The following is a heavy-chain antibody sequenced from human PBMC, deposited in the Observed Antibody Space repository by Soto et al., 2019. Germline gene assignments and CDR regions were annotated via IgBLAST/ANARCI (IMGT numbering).Heavy chain of an antibody. D-gene: IGHD3-9*01. CDR1: GGSFSGFY. CDR2: INHSGST. Sequence: SETLSLTCAAVGGSFSGFYWTWIRQPPGTGLEWIGEINHSGSTNYNPSLKSRVTISVDTSKNQFSLKLTSVTAADTAVYYCARLGYYDILTGYSEPNFDYWGQGILVTVSS. J-gene: IGHJ4*02. CDR3: ARLGYYDILTGYSEPNFDY. V-gene: IGHV4-34*01.